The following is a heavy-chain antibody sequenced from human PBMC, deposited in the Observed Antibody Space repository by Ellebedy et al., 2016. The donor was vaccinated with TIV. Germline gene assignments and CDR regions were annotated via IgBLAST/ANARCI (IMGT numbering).Heavy chain of an antibody. D-gene: IGHD4-23*01. V-gene: IGHV1-69*13. CDR3: GGGNSRQHYYYYYGMDV. CDR2: IIPIFGTA. CDR1: GGTFSSYA. Sequence: AASVKVSCKASGGTFSSYAISWVRQAPGQGLEWMGGIIPIFGTANYAQKFQGRVTITADESTSTAYMELSSLRSEDTAVYYCGGGNSRQHYYYYYGMDVWGQGTTVTVSS. J-gene: IGHJ6*02.